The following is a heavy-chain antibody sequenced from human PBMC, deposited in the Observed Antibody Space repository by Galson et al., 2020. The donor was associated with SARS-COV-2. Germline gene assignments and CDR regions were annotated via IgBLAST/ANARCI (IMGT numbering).Heavy chain of an antibody. CDR2: IYYSGST. J-gene: IGHJ4*02. CDR3: ARVSRGCSSTSCYASFDY. CDR1: GGSISSGGYY. D-gene: IGHD2-2*01. V-gene: IGHV4-31*03. Sequence: SETLSLTCTVSGGSISSGGYYWSWIRQHPGKGLEWLGYIYYSGSTYYNPSLKSRVTISVDTSKNQFSLKLSSVTAADTAVYYCARVSRGCSSTSCYASFDYWGQGTLVTVSS.